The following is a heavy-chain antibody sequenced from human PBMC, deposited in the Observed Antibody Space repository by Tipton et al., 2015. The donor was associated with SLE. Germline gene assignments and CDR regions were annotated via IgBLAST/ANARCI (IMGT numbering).Heavy chain of an antibody. J-gene: IGHJ4*02. CDR2: IYTKENA. Sequence: LRLSCTVSGGSISSYYWSWIRQPAGGGLEWIGRIYTKENANYNPSLKSRVTMSVDTSKNHFSLKLISVTAADTAVYYCAGRRGSSWYEDYFDYWGQGTLVTVSS. D-gene: IGHD6-13*01. CDR1: GGSISSYY. V-gene: IGHV4-4*07. CDR3: AGRRGSSWYEDYFDY.